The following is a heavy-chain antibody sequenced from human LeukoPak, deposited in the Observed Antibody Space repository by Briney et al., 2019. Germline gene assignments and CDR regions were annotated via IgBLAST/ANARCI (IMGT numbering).Heavy chain of an antibody. Sequence: ASVKVSCKASGYTFTSYGISWVRQAPGQGLEWMGWISAYNGNTNYAQKLQGRVTMTTDTSTSTAYMELRSLRSDDTAVYYCAREGQDKEGPLRSFDYWVQGTLVTVSS. CDR2: ISAYNGNT. CDR3: AREGQDKEGPLRSFDY. V-gene: IGHV1-18*01. J-gene: IGHJ4*02. D-gene: IGHD5/OR15-5a*01. CDR1: GYTFTSYG.